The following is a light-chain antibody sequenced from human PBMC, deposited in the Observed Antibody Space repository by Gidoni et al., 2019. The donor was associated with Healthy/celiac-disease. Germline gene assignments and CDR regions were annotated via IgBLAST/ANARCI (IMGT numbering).Light chain of an antibody. V-gene: IGKV3-15*01. CDR1: QSFSSD. CDR3: QHYNNWPPAT. Sequence: EIVMTQSPATLSVSPGERATPSCRASQSFSSDLAWYQQKPGRPPRLLIYGASTRAAGIPARFSGIGSGTEFTLTISSLQSEDFAVYYCQHYNNWPPATFGGGTKVQIK. J-gene: IGKJ4*01. CDR2: GAS.